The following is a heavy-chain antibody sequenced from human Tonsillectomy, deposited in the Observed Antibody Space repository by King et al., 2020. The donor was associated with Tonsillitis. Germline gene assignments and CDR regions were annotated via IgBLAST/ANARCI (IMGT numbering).Heavy chain of an antibody. CDR2: IKQDGSEK. CDR1: GFTFSSSW. Sequence: VQLVESGGGLVQPGVSLRLSCAASGFTFSSSWMHWVRQAPGKGLEWVAYIKQDGSEKYYGDSVEGRFTISRDNAKNSLYLQMNSLRVEDTAVYYCARGFDDWGQGILVTVS. J-gene: IGHJ4*02. CDR3: ARGFDD. V-gene: IGHV3-7*01.